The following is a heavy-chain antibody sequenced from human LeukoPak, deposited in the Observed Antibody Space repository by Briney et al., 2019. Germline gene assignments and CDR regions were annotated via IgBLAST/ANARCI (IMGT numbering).Heavy chain of an antibody. CDR2: IYYSGST. V-gene: IGHV4-59*01. J-gene: IGHJ4*02. Sequence: SSETLSLTCTVSGGSISPYYWSWIRQPPGKGLEWIGYIYYSGSTNYNPSLKSRVTISVDTSKNQFSLKLSSVTAADTAVYYCARGKGGYNDYWGQGTLVTVSS. CDR1: GGSISPYY. D-gene: IGHD5-24*01. CDR3: ARGKGGYNDY.